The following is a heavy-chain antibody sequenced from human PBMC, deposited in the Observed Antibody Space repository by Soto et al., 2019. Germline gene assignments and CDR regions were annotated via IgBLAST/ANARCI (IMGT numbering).Heavy chain of an antibody. J-gene: IGHJ6*03. Sequence: GGSLRLSCAASGFTFSSYWMSWVRQAPGKGLEWVANIKQDGSEKYYVDSVKGRFTISRDNAKNSLYLQMNSLRAEDTAVYYCARDVRRGYCSSTSCYYYMDVWGKGTTVTVSS. CDR2: IKQDGSEK. V-gene: IGHV3-7*01. D-gene: IGHD2-2*01. CDR1: GFTFSSYW. CDR3: ARDVRRGYCSSTSCYYYMDV.